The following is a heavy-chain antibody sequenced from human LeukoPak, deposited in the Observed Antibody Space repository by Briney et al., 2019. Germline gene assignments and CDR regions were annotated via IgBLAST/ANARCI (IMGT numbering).Heavy chain of an antibody. CDR1: GFTFSSYS. CDR3: ARDDTLSGWSPY. CDR2: ISSSSSYI. V-gene: IGHV3-21*01. Sequence: GSLRLSCAASGFTFSSYSMNWVRQAPGKGLEWVSSISSSSSYIYYADSVKGRFTISRDNAKNSLYLQMNSLRAEDTAVYYCARDDTLSGWSPYWGQGTLVTVSS. D-gene: IGHD6-19*01. J-gene: IGHJ4*02.